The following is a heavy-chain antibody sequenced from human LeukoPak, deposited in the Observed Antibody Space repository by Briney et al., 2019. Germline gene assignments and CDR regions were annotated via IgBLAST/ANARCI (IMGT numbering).Heavy chain of an antibody. CDR1: EFTYSAYA. Sequence: GGPLRLSCAASEFTYSAYAMSWVRHTPGKGLEWVSTISGDGRSTFYADSVKGRFTISRDDSKTTLFLQMNSLRAEDTAIYYCARRYGGWGAFDIWGQGTVVTVSS. CDR2: ISGDGRST. V-gene: IGHV3-23*01. J-gene: IGHJ3*02. D-gene: IGHD4-23*01. CDR3: ARRYGGWGAFDI.